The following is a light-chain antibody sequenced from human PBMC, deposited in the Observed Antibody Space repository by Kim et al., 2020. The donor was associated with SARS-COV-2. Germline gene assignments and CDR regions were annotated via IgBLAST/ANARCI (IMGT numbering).Light chain of an antibody. CDR2: YDS. V-gene: IGLV3-21*04. J-gene: IGLJ2*01. CDR1: NIGRKS. CDR3: QVWDSSSDHVV. Sequence: YELTQPPSVSVAPGKTARITCGGNNIGRKSVHWYQQKPGQAPVVVIYYDSDRPSGIPERFSGSNSGNTATLTISRVEAGDEADYYCQVWDSSSDHVVFGGGTKLTVL.